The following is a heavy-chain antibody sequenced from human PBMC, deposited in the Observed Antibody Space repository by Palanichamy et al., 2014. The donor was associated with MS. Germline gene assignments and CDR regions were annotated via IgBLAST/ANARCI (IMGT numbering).Heavy chain of an antibody. CDR3: ARPSGGAIVRGNGLSV. D-gene: IGHD2-15*01. CDR1: GFTFSSYS. CDR2: ISGNGDSR. V-gene: IGHV3-23*01. J-gene: IGHJ6*02. Sequence: EVQLLESGGGLVXPGGSLRLSCAASGFTFSSYSMAWVRQAPGRGPEWLSSISGNGDSRPSADSVKGRFTISRDNSKSTLYLEMNSLGVEDTAVYYCARPSGGAIVRGNGLSVWGQGTTVTVSS.